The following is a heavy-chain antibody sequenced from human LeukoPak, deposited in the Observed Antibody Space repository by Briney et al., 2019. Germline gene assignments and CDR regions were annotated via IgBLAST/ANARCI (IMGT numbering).Heavy chain of an antibody. V-gene: IGHV1-18*01. Sequence: ASVKVSCKASGYTFTSYGINWVRQAPGQGLEWMGWISAYNSNTHYAQKLQGRVTMTTDTSTSTAYMELRSLRSDDTALYYCARDGYYSDLGSYYTPFDYWGQGTLVTVSS. CDR1: GYTFTSYG. CDR3: ARDGYYSDLGSYYTPFDY. CDR2: ISAYNSNT. J-gene: IGHJ4*02. D-gene: IGHD3-10*01.